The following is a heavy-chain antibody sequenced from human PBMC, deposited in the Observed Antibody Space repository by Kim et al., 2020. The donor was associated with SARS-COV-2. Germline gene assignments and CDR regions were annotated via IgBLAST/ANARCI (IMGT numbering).Heavy chain of an antibody. CDR1: GGTFSSYA. V-gene: IGHV1-69*04. CDR2: IIPILNIA. J-gene: IGHJ6*02. CDR3: AEGYHPYGMDV. D-gene: IGHD5-12*01. Sequence: SVKVSCKASGGTFSSYAISWVRQAPGQGLEWMGRIIPILNIANYTQKFQGRVTITADKSTGTTYMDLSSLRSDDTAVYYCAEGYHPYGMDVWGQGTTV.